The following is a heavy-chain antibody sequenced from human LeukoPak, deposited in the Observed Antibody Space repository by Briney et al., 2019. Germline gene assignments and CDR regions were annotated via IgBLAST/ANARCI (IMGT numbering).Heavy chain of an antibody. D-gene: IGHD3-10*02. J-gene: IGHJ4*02. CDR2: ISSSSSYI. CDR3: ARARARFLSSGSSTAPFDY. V-gene: IGHV3-21*01. Sequence: GGSLRLSCAASGFTFSSYSMNWVRQAPGKGLEWVSSISSSSSYIYYADSVKGRFTISRDNAKNSLYLQMNSLRAEDTAVYYCARARARFLSSGSSTAPFDYWGQGTLVTVSS. CDR1: GFTFSSYS.